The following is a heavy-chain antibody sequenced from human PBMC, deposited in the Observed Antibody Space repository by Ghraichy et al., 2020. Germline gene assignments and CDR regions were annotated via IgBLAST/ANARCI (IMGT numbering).Heavy chain of an antibody. CDR2: ISGSGGST. CDR1: GFTFSSYA. D-gene: IGHD4-17*01. J-gene: IGHJ4*02. CDR3: ATDPPSFDYGDYDY. Sequence: GGSLRLSCAASGFTFSSYAMSWVRQAPGKGLEWVSAISGSGGSTYYADSVKGRFTISRDNSKNTLYLQMNSLRAEDTAVYYCATDPPSFDYGDYDYWGQGTLVTVSS. V-gene: IGHV3-23*01.